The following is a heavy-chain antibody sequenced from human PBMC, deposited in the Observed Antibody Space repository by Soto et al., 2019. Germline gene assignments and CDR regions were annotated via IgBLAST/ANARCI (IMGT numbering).Heavy chain of an antibody. CDR2: INTDGSNT. J-gene: IGHJ5*02. CDR3: AREFCSGGNCYTYYFDP. Sequence: GGSLRLSCAASGLTFNRYWMHWVRHAPGKGLVWVSHINTDGSNTNYADSVKGRFTISRDNAKSTLFLQMNSLRDEDTAVYYCAREFCSGGNCYTYYFDPWGQGSPVTVS. CDR1: GLTFNRYW. V-gene: IGHV3-74*01. D-gene: IGHD2-15*01.